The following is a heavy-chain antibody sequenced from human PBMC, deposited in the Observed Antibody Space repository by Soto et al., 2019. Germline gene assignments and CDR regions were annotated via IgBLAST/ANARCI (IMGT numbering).Heavy chain of an antibody. CDR3: ARTVDTAMAWGLYYYYMDV. CDR1: GYTFTSYD. D-gene: IGHD5-18*01. J-gene: IGHJ6*03. Sequence: ASVKVSCKASGYTFTSYDINWVRQATGQGLEWMGWMNPNSGNTGYAQKFQGRVTMTRNNSISTAYMELSSLRSEDTAVYYCARTVDTAMAWGLYYYYMDVWGKGTTVTVSS. V-gene: IGHV1-8*01. CDR2: MNPNSGNT.